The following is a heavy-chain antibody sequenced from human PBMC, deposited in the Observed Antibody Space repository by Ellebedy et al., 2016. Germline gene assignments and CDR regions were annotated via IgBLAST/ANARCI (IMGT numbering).Heavy chain of an antibody. J-gene: IGHJ5*02. CDR2: IDPSDSYT. D-gene: IGHD5-18*01. CDR3: ARSRTDTAMVDLNP. CDR1: GHSFTSYW. V-gene: IGHV5-10-1*01. Sequence: GESLKISXKGSGHSFTSYWISWVRQMPGKGLEWMGRIDPSDSYTNYSPSFQGHVTISADKSISTAYLQWSSLKASDTAMYYCARSRTDTAMVDLNPWGQGTLVTVSS.